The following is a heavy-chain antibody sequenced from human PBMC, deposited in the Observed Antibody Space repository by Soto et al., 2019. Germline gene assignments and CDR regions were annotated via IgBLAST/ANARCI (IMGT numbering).Heavy chain of an antibody. CDR1: GGTFNNYA. V-gene: IGHV1-69*13. CDR3: AREVTVASYSFDL. Sequence: SVKVSCKASGGTFNNYALSWVRQAPRQGLEWMGGIIPIFNSANYAQKFQGRVTITADDSTSTAYMELRSLRPDDTAVYYCAREVTVASYSFDLWGQGTLVTVSS. D-gene: IGHD5-12*01. J-gene: IGHJ5*02. CDR2: IIPIFNSA.